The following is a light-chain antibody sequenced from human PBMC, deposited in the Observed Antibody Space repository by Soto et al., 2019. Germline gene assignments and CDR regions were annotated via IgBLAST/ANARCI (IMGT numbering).Light chain of an antibody. V-gene: IGLV2-11*01. J-gene: IGLJ1*01. Sequence: QSALTQSRSVSGSLGQSVTISCTGTSSDVGTYNYVSWYQQHPGKAPKVMIYDVSERPSGVPDRFSGSKSGNTASLTISGLQAEDEADYYCCSYAGSPRDVLGTGTKVTVL. CDR2: DVS. CDR3: CSYAGSPRDV. CDR1: SSDVGTYNY.